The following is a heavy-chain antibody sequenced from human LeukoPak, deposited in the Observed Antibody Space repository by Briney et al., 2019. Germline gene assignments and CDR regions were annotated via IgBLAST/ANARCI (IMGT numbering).Heavy chain of an antibody. V-gene: IGHV3-21*01. D-gene: IGHD6-13*01. CDR3: ARATVGIAAAGPLDY. CDR1: GFTFSSYS. CDR2: ISSSSSYI. Sequence: GGSLRLSCAASGFTFSSYSMHWVRQAPGKGLEWVSSISSSSSYIYYADSVKGRFTISRDNAKNSLYLQMNSLRAEDTAVYHCARATVGIAAAGPLDYWGQGTLVTVSS. J-gene: IGHJ4*02.